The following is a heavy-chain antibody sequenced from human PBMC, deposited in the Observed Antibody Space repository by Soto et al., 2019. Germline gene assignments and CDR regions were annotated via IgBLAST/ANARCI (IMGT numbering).Heavy chain of an antibody. CDR3: ARVGGVAPPVAGNTHYYFYMDV. J-gene: IGHJ6*03. Sequence: QDQLVQSGVEVKKPGASVKVSCKASGYSFTNYGITCVRQAPGQGFEWMGWISAYNGNTNYAQKFQGRVTMTTDASPGIAYLELRSLRSDDTAVYYCARVGGVAPPVAGNTHYYFYMDVWGKGTTVTVSS. D-gene: IGHD6-19*01. CDR2: ISAYNGNT. CDR1: GYSFTNYG. V-gene: IGHV1-18*01.